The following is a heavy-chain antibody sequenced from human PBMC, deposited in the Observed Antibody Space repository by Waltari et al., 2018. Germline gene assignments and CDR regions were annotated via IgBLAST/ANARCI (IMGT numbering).Heavy chain of an antibody. CDR2: INPNSGGT. CDR3: ARDDYGDYGAGKVDY. CDR1: GYTFTGYD. J-gene: IGHJ4*02. Sequence: QVQLVQSGAEVKKPGASVKVSCKASGYTFTGYDLHWVRQAPGQGLEWMGRINPNSGGTNYAQKFQGRVTMTRDTSISTAYMELSRLRSDDTAVYYCARDDYGDYGAGKVDYWGQGTLVTVSS. D-gene: IGHD4-17*01. V-gene: IGHV1-2*06.